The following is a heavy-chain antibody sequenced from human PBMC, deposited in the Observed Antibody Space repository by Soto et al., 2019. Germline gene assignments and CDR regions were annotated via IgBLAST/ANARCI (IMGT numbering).Heavy chain of an antibody. CDR3: ATGQSVNCSGGSCYSLYYYYYGMDV. CDR1: GYTFTSYA. CDR2: INAGNGNT. D-gene: IGHD2-15*01. Sequence: GASVKVSCKASGYTFTSYAMHWVRQAQGQRLEWMGWINAGNGNTKYSQKFQGRVTMTEDTSADTAYMELSSLRSEDTAVYYCATGQSVNCSGGSCYSLYYYYYGMDVWGQGTTVTVSS. V-gene: IGHV1-3*01. J-gene: IGHJ6*02.